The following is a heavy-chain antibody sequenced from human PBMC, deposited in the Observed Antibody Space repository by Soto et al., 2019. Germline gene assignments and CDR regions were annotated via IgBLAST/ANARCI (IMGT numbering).Heavy chain of an antibody. D-gene: IGHD6-19*01. Sequence: LRLSCAASGFSFSDYYMSWIRQAPGKGLEWISYITSSSRTIYYADSVKGRFIISRDNARNSLFLQMSSLTVEDTAVYFCARTLESTAGPYYFDYWGQGAPVTVSS. CDR1: GFSFSDYY. CDR3: ARTLESTAGPYYFDY. V-gene: IGHV3-11*01. J-gene: IGHJ4*02. CDR2: ITSSSRTI.